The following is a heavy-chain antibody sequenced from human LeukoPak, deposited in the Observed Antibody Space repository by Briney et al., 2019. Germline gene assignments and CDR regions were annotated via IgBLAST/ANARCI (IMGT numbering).Heavy chain of an antibody. J-gene: IGHJ4*02. V-gene: IGHV1-58*01. Sequence: GASVKVSCKASGFTFTSSAVQWVRQARGQRLEWIGWIVVGSGNTNYAQKFRERVTITRDMSTSTAYMELSSLRSEDTAVYYCAAYGGYYSGNYWGQGTLVTVSS. CDR2: IVVGSGNT. D-gene: IGHD3-22*01. CDR1: GFTFTSSA. CDR3: AAYGGYYSGNY.